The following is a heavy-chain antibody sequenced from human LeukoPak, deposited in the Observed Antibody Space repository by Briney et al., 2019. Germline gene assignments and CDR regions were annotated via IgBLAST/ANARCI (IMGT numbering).Heavy chain of an antibody. CDR3: ARESGDRSSSWYAFDY. V-gene: IGHV1-69*13. CDR2: IIPIFGTA. Sequence: ASVKVCCKASGGTFSSYAISWVRQAPGQGLEWMGGIIPIFGTANYAQKFQGRVTITADESTSTAYMELSSLRSEDTAVYYCARESGDRSSSWYAFDYWGQGTLVTVSS. CDR1: GGTFSSYA. J-gene: IGHJ4*02. D-gene: IGHD6-13*01.